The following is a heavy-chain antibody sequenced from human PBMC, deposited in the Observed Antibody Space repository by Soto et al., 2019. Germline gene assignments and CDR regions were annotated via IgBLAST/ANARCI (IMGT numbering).Heavy chain of an antibody. D-gene: IGHD2-15*01. Sequence: PGGSLRLSCAASGFTFSSYGMHWVRQAPGKGLEWVAVIWYDGSSKYYADSVKVRFTISRDNSKNTLYLQMISLRAEDTAVYYCAREITLLGGYCSGGSCYQPDYFDYWGQGTLVTVSS. CDR3: AREITLLGGYCSGGSCYQPDYFDY. CDR1: GFTFSSYG. V-gene: IGHV3-33*01. CDR2: IWYDGSSK. J-gene: IGHJ4*02.